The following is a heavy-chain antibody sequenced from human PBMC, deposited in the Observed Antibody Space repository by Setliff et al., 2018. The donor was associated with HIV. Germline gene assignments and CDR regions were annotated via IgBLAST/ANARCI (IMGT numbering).Heavy chain of an antibody. D-gene: IGHD5-18*01. CDR3: ARRPEIQLWLSLFATPDYYFDY. J-gene: IGHJ4*02. Sequence: SETLSLTCTVSGGSITSGNYFWTWIRQPAGKGLEWIGHIYTDGSTNYNPSFRTRVTISVDSSKNQFSLKLSSVTAADTAVYYCARRPEIQLWLSLFATPDYYFDYWGQGTLVTVSS. CDR1: GGSITSGNYF. V-gene: IGHV4-61*09. CDR2: IYTDGST.